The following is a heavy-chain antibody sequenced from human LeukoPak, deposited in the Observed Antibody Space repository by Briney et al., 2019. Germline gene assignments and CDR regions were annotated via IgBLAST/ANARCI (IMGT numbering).Heavy chain of an antibody. J-gene: IGHJ4*02. CDR2: IRSKASRRTT. CDR3: ARGPIQLWLHNGIDV. D-gene: IGHD5-18*01. Sequence: GGSLRPSCTTSGVTFGVHAMSWVRQAPGKGLEWVGFIRSKASRRTTASSASVKDRFTISRDDSRSIAYLQMNSLKIEDTAVYFCARGPIQLWLHNGIDVWGQGTLVTVPS. CDR1: GVTFGVHA. V-gene: IGHV3-49*04.